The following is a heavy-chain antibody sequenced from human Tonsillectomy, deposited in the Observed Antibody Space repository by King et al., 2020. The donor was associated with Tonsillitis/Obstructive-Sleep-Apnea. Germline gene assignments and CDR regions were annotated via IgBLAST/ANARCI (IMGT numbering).Heavy chain of an antibody. J-gene: IGHJ5*02. CDR3: AGLYQLLYDGWFDP. CDR2: MYYSGRT. D-gene: IGHD2-2*02. Sequence: QLQESGPGLVKPSETLSLTCTISGGSISSSSYYWGWIRQSPGKGLEWIGSMYYSGRTYYNPSLKSRVTIFVDTFKNQFSLKLSSVTAADTAVYYCAGLYQLLYDGWFDPWGQGTLVTVSS. CDR1: GGSISSSSYY. V-gene: IGHV4-39*01.